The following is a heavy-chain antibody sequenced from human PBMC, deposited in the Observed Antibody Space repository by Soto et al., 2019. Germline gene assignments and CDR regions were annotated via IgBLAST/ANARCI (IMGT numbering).Heavy chain of an antibody. Sequence: SETLSLTCTVSGGSISSYYWSWIRQPPGKGLEWIGYIYYSGSTNYNPSLKSRVTISVDTSMNQFSLKLSSVTAADTAVYYCARLLQSDFWSGYPLTLDYWGQGTLVTVSS. CDR3: ARLLQSDFWSGYPLTLDY. CDR1: GGSISSYY. J-gene: IGHJ4*02. D-gene: IGHD3-3*01. CDR2: IYYSGST. V-gene: IGHV4-59*08.